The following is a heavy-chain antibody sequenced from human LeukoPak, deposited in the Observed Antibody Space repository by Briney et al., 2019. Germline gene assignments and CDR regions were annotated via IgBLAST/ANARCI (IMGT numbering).Heavy chain of an antibody. J-gene: IGHJ4*02. CDR1: GFTFSSYS. V-gene: IGHV3-21*01. D-gene: IGHD1-1*01. CDR3: ARAGNNWYFGY. CDR2: ISSSSSYI. Sequence: PGGSLRLSCAASGFTFSSYSMNWARQAPGKGLEWVSSISSSSSYIYYADSVKGRFTISRDNAKNSLYLQMNSLRAEDTAVYYCARAGNNWYFGYWGQGTLVTVSS.